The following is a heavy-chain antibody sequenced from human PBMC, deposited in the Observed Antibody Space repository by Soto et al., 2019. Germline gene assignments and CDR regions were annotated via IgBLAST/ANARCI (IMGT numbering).Heavy chain of an antibody. CDR3: ARDPDILTGPRFDP. CDR2: IVVGSGNT. V-gene: IGHV1-58*01. Sequence: ASVKVSCKASGFTFTSSAVQWVRQARGQRLEWIGWIVVGSGNTNYAQKFQERVTITRDMSTSTAYMELRSLRSDDTAVYYCARDPDILTGPRFDPWGQGTLVTVSS. CDR1: GFTFTSSA. D-gene: IGHD3-9*01. J-gene: IGHJ5*02.